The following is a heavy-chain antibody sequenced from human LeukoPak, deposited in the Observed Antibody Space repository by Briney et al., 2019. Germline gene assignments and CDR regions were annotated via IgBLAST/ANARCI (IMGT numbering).Heavy chain of an antibody. J-gene: IGHJ4*02. CDR3: ARGRSYGFDFDS. V-gene: IGHV4-61*01. D-gene: IGHD5-18*01. CDR2: KYYSGST. Sequence: SETLSLTCDVSGVSINTCCYYWTWIRQPPGKGLEWIGYKYYSGSTRHNSSLRSRLTISLDSSKNQFSLRLTSVTAADTAVYYCARGRSYGFDFDSWGPGTLVIVSS. CDR1: GVSINTCCYY.